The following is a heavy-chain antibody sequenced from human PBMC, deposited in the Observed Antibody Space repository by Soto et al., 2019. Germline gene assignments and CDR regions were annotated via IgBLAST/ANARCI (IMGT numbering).Heavy chain of an antibody. CDR1: GFIFNAYG. D-gene: IGHD5-12*01. J-gene: IGHJ4*02. Sequence: EQVVESGGGVAQPGRSLRLSCTVSGFIFNAYGMHWVRQAPGKGLEWVAVVSGDGNNKYYLDSVRGRFTISRDNSINTVYLQMNSLRDEDTAVYFCAKGCGRGFDLCDSWGQGTLVAVSS. CDR3: AKGCGRGFDLCDS. CDR2: VSGDGNNK. V-gene: IGHV3-30*18.